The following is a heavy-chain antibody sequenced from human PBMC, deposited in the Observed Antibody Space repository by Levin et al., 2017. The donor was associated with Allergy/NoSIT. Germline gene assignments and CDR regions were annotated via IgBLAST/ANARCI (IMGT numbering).Heavy chain of an antibody. CDR2: IYYSGTT. Sequence: SETLSLTCTVSGGSFSSYYWSWIRQPPGKGLEWIGYIYYSGTTNCNPSLKSRVTISVDTSKYQFSLKLTSVTAADTAVYYCARDYRLGYFDYWGQGTLVTVSS. J-gene: IGHJ4*02. CDR1: GGSFSSYY. D-gene: IGHD3-16*02. V-gene: IGHV4-59*01. CDR3: ARDYRLGYFDY.